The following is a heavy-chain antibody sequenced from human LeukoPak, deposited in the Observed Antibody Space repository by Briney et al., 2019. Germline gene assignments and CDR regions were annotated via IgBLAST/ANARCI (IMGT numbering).Heavy chain of an antibody. V-gene: IGHV4-39*07. CDR1: GGSISSSSYY. CDR3: ARSRRQANFMDV. J-gene: IGHJ6*03. Sequence: SETLSLTCTVSGGSISSSSYYWTWIRQPPGNWLEWIGEINHSRITNYNPSLKSRVTISADTSKNQFSLKLSSVTAADTAVYYCARSRRQANFMDVWGKGTTVTISS. D-gene: IGHD6-25*01. CDR2: INHSRIT.